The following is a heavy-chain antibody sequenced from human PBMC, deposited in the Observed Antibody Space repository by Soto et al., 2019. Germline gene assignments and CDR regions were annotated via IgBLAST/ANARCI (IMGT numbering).Heavy chain of an antibody. D-gene: IGHD2-2*01. Sequence: SETLSLTCTVSGGSISSYYWSWIRQPPGKGLEWIGYIYYSGSTNYNPSLKSRVTISVDTSKNQFSLKLSSVTAADTAVYYCAREAYLPLYCSSTSFYPPPGHYYGMVVWGQGTTGTV. CDR3: AREAYLPLYCSSTSFYPPPGHYYGMVV. J-gene: IGHJ6*02. CDR2: IYYSGST. V-gene: IGHV4-59*01. CDR1: GGSISSYY.